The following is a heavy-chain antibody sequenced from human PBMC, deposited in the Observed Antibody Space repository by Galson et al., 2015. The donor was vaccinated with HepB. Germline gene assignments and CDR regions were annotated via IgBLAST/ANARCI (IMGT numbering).Heavy chain of an antibody. CDR2: IIPIFGTA. CDR1: GGTFSSYA. D-gene: IGHD6-19*01. Sequence: SVKVSCKASGGTFSSYAISWVRQAPGQGLEWMGGIIPIFGTANYAQKFQGRVTITADESTSTAYMELSSLRSDDTAVYYCARAGPYLIQVAADDAFDIWGQGTMVTVSS. J-gene: IGHJ3*02. V-gene: IGHV1-69*13. CDR3: ARAGPYLIQVAADDAFDI.